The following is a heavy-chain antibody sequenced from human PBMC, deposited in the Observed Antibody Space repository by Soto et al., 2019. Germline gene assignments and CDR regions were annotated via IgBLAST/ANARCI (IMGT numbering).Heavy chain of an antibody. CDR3: ATRPSDYSNYDYYYYGMDV. Sequence: SETLSLTCAFYGGSFSVYYWSWIRQPPGKGLEWIGEINHSGSTNYNPSLKSRVTISVDTSKNQFSLKLSSVTAADTAVYYCATRPSDYSNYDYYYYGMDVWGQGTPVTVSS. CDR1: GGSFSVYY. D-gene: IGHD4-4*01. V-gene: IGHV4-34*01. CDR2: INHSGST. J-gene: IGHJ6*01.